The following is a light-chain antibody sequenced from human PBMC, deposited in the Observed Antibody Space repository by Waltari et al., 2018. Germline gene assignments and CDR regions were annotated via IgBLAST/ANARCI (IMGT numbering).Light chain of an antibody. Sequence: QSALTQPASVSGSPGQSITISCTGTSSDVGSYNLVSWYQQHPGKAPKLMIYEGSKRPSGVSNRVSGSKSGNTASRTISGLQAEDEADYYCCSYAGSSLYVFGTGTKVTVL. CDR1: SSDVGSYNL. CDR3: CSYAGSSLYV. CDR2: EGS. J-gene: IGLJ1*01. V-gene: IGLV2-23*01.